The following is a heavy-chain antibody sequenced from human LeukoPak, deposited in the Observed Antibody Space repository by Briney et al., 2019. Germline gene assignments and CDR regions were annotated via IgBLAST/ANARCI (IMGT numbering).Heavy chain of an antibody. Sequence: PSETLSLTCAVYGGSFSGYYWSWIRQPPGKGLEWIGEINHSGSTNYNPSLKSRVTISVDTSKNQFSLRLSSVTAADTAVYYCARGPRITMIVVVITRAFDIWGQGTMVTVSS. CDR3: ARGPRITMIVVVITRAFDI. J-gene: IGHJ3*02. V-gene: IGHV4-34*01. CDR2: INHSGST. CDR1: GGSFSGYY. D-gene: IGHD3-22*01.